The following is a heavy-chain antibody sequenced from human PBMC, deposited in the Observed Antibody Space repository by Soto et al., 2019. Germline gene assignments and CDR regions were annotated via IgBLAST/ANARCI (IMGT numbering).Heavy chain of an antibody. CDR2: IYYSGST. Sequence: PSETLSLTCSVSGAALNSSYYWSWIRQPPGKGLEWIGYIYYSGSTNYNPSLKSRVTISVDTSKNQFSLKLSSVTAADTAVYYCARDRRRAYYYYGMDVWGQGTTVTVSS. CDR3: ARDRRRAYYYYGMDV. CDR1: GAALNSSYY. D-gene: IGHD3-10*01. J-gene: IGHJ6*02. V-gene: IGHV4-61*01.